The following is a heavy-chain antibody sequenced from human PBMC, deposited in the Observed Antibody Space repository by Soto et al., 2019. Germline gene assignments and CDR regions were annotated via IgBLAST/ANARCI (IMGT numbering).Heavy chain of an antibody. Sequence: QVQLQESGPGLVKPSETLSLTCTVSGGSISSYYWSWIRQPPGKGLEWIGYIYYSGSTNYNPSLKSRVTISVDTSKNQFSLKLSSVTAADTAVYYCARLRHGYDFDYWGQGTLVTVSS. CDR2: IYYSGST. V-gene: IGHV4-59*08. CDR1: GGSISSYY. CDR3: ARLRHGYDFDY. J-gene: IGHJ4*02. D-gene: IGHD5-18*01.